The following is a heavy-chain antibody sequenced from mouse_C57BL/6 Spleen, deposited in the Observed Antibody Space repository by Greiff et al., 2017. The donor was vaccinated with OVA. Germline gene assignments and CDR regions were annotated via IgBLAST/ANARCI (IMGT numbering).Heavy chain of an antibody. CDR3: ASGLRLFFDY. V-gene: IGHV1-69*01. J-gene: IGHJ2*01. CDR2: IDPSDSYT. Sequence: VQLQQPGAELVMPGASVKLSCKASGYTFTSYWMHWVKQRPGQGLEWIGEIDPSDSYTNYNQKFKGKSTLTVDKSSSTAYMQLSSLTSEDSAVYYCASGLRLFFDYWGQGTTLTVSS. D-gene: IGHD3-2*02. CDR1: GYTFTSYW.